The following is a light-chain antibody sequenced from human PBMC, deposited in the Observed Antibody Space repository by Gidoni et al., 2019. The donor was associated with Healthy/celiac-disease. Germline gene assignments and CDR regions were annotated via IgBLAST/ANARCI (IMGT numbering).Light chain of an antibody. V-gene: IGKV1-39*01. CDR3: QQSYSTLLT. J-gene: IGKJ4*01. Sequence: DTQMTQSPSSLSASVGDRVTITCRATQGISSYLNWYQQKPGKAPKLLIYAASSLQSGVPSRSSGSGSGTDFTLTISSLQPEDFATYYCQQSYSTLLTFXGXTKVEIK. CDR2: AAS. CDR1: QGISSY.